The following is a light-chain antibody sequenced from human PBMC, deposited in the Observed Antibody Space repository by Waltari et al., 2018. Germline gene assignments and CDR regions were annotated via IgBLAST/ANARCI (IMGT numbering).Light chain of an antibody. CDR2: AAS. V-gene: IGKV1-39*01. Sequence: DIQMTQSPSSLSASVGARVTITCRASQSISTYLNWYQQKPGKAPKLLIYAASSLQSGVPSRFSGSGSGTDFTLTISSLQPEDFATYYCQQSYRTPWTFGQGTKVEIK. CDR1: QSISTY. CDR3: QQSYRTPWT. J-gene: IGKJ1*01.